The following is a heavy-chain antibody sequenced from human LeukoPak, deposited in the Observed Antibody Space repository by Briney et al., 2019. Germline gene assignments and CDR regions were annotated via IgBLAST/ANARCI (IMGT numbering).Heavy chain of an antibody. J-gene: IGHJ4*02. D-gene: IGHD1-26*01. CDR3: AKDLKWELPSSANY. CDR2: ISGSGGST. V-gene: IGHV3-23*01. Sequence: GGSLRLSCAPSGFTFSSYAMSWVRQAPGKGLEWVSAISGSGGSTYYADSVKGRFTISRDNSKNTLYLQMNSLRAEDTAVYYCAKDLKWELPSSANYWGQGTLVTVSS. CDR1: GFTFSSYA.